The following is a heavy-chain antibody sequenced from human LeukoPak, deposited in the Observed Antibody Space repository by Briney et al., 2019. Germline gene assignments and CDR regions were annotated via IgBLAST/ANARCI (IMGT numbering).Heavy chain of an antibody. J-gene: IGHJ4*02. CDR2: IYHSGST. CDR3: ASPSMGIGGAIDY. D-gene: IGHD1-26*01. Sequence: SETLSLTCADSGYSISSGYYWGWIRQPPGKGLEWIGSIYHSGSTYYNPSLKSRVTISVDTSKNQFSLKLSSVTAADTAVYYCASPSMGIGGAIDYWGQGTLVTVSS. V-gene: IGHV4-38-2*01. CDR1: GYSISSGYY.